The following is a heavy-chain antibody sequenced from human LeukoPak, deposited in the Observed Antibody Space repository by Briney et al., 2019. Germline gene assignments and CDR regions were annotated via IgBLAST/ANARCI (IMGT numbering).Heavy chain of an antibody. Sequence: ASVKVSCKASGYIFFNYGINWVRQAPGQSLEWMGWISPNNGNTDFAQNFQDRVTMTTDASTSTVYMELKSLRSDDTAMYYCARGLPIPSRSWYPFDPWGQGTLVTVSS. CDR1: GYIFFNYG. J-gene: IGHJ5*02. CDR3: ARGLPIPSRSWYPFDP. V-gene: IGHV1-18*01. D-gene: IGHD6-13*01. CDR2: ISPNNGNT.